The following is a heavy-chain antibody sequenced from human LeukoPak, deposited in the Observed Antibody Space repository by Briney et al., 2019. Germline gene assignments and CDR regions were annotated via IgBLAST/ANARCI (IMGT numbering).Heavy chain of an antibody. CDR2: IHYSGST. D-gene: IGHD6-13*01. J-gene: IGHJ4*02. V-gene: IGHV4-59*01. Sequence: SETLSLTCTVSGGSISSYYWSWIRQPPGKGLEWIGYIHYSGSTNYNPSLKSRVTISVDTSKNQFSLRLSSVTAADTAVYYCARALYWSSWTLVFDYWGQGTLVTVSS. CDR1: GGSISSYY. CDR3: ARALYWSSWTLVFDY.